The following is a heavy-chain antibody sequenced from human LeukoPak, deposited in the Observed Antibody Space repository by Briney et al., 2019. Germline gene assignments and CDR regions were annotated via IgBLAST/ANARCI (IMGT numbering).Heavy chain of an antibody. CDR3: ARDRECSGGSCYSYYYYMDV. CDR2: ISSSSSTI. CDR1: GFAFSSYS. V-gene: IGHV3-48*01. J-gene: IGHJ6*03. D-gene: IGHD2-15*01. Sequence: SGGSLRLSCAASGFAFSSYSMNWVRQAPGKGLEWVSYISSSSSTIYYADSVKGRFTISRDNAKNSLYLQMNSLRAEDTAVYYCARDRECSGGSCYSYYYYMDVWGKGTTVTVSS.